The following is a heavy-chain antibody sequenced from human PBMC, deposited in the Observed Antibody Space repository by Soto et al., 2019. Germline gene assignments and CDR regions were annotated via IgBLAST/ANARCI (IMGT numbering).Heavy chain of an antibody. J-gene: IGHJ6*02. V-gene: IGHV3-15*07. Sequence: EVQLVESGGGLVKPGGSLRLSCAASGFTFSNAWMNWVRQAPGKGLEWVGRIKSKTDGGTTDYAAPVKGRFTNSRDEAKNTLYLQMNSLKTEDTAVYYWTTLQYSSSSRGYDYYYGMDVWGQGTTGTVSS. CDR2: IKSKTDGGTT. CDR3: TTLQYSSSSRGYDYYYGMDV. CDR1: GFTFSNAW. D-gene: IGHD6-6*01.